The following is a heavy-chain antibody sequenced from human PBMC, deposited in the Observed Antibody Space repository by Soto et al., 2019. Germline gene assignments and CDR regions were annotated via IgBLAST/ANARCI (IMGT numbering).Heavy chain of an antibody. Sequence: GGSLRLSCPASGFTFSGHAMGWVRQAPGKGLEWVSAIIADGGRAYYAESVKGRFTMSRDNSKNTLSLQMNTLRAEDTAVYYCAKDKMEQWLVGGYFDNWGPGTQVTVSS. CDR1: GFTFSGHA. J-gene: IGHJ4*02. CDR2: IIADGGRA. V-gene: IGHV3-23*01. CDR3: AKDKMEQWLVGGYFDN. D-gene: IGHD6-19*01.